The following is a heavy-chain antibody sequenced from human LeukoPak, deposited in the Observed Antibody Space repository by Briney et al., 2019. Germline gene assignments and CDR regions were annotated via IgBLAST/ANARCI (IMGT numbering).Heavy chain of an antibody. V-gene: IGHV4-38-2*02. Sequence: SETLSLTCTVSGYSIASGYFWGWIRQPPGKGPEWIGNIYHSGNTNYNPSLKSRVTLSVDTSKNHFSLKLSSVTAADTAVYYCARVRYFDSSGYYYDFDYWGQGTLVTVSS. CDR2: IYHSGNT. CDR3: ARVRYFDSSGYYYDFDY. J-gene: IGHJ4*02. CDR1: GYSIASGYF. D-gene: IGHD3-22*01.